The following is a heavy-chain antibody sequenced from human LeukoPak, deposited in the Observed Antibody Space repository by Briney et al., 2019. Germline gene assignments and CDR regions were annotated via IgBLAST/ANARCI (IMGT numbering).Heavy chain of an antibody. V-gene: IGHV1-46*01. CDR2: INPSGGST. CDR3: ARDRKVEYYDFWSDA. CDR1: GYTFTSYY. J-gene: IGHJ5*02. Sequence: ASVKVSCKASGYTFTSYYMHWVRQAPGQGLEWMGIINPSGGSTSYAQKFQGRVTMTRDMSTSTVYMELRSLRSDDTAVYYCARDRKVEYYDFWSDAWGQGTLVTVSS. D-gene: IGHD3-3*01.